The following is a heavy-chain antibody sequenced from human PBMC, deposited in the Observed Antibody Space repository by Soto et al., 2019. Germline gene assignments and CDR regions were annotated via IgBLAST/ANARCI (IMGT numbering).Heavy chain of an antibody. V-gene: IGHV1-69*01. CDR1: RDTFNKYA. CDR3: ARGETYLGV. Sequence: QVQLVQSGAEVKKPGSSVKVSCKTSRDTFNKYAFNWVRQAPGQVLEWMGWIIPIFSSRNYAEKFQGRVTITADDSTSTAYMELRSLRFEDTAVYYCARGETYLGVWGQGTTVTVSS. D-gene: IGHD3-16*01. J-gene: IGHJ6*02. CDR2: IIPIFSSR.